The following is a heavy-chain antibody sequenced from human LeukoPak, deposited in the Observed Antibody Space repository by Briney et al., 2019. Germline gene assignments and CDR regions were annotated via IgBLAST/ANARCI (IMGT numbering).Heavy chain of an antibody. CDR2: IYPGDSDT. CDR3: ARHNGYSGYDPYYYYMDV. Sequence: GESLKISCKGSRYSFTSYWIGWVRQMPGKGLEWMGIIYPGDSDTRYSPSFQGQVTISADKSISTAYLQWSSLKASDTAMYYCARHNGYSGYDPYYYYMDVWGKGTTVTVSS. J-gene: IGHJ6*03. V-gene: IGHV5-51*01. CDR1: RYSFTSYW. D-gene: IGHD5-12*01.